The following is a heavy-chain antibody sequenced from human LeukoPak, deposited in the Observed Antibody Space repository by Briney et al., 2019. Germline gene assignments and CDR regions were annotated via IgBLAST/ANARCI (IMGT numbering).Heavy chain of an antibody. J-gene: IGHJ5*02. CDR1: GGSISSYY. D-gene: IGHD4-23*01. CDR3: ARHAADYGGNSAQGWFDP. V-gene: IGHV4-39*01. Sequence: SETLSLTCTVSGGSISSYYWGWIRQPPGKGLEWIGSIYYSGSTYYNPSLKSRVTISVDTSKNQFSLKLSSVTAADTAVYYCARHAADYGGNSAQGWFDPWGQGTLVTVSS. CDR2: IYYSGST.